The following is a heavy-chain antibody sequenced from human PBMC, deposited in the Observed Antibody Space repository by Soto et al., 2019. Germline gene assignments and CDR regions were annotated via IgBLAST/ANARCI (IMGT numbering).Heavy chain of an antibody. D-gene: IGHD6-6*01. CDR2: ISAYNGNT. V-gene: IGHV1-18*01. CDR1: GYTFTNYG. CDR3: ARSSMAARIGWFDP. Sequence: ASVKVSCKASGYTFTNYGISWVRQAPGQGLEWMGWISAYNGNTNYAQKLQGRVTMTTDTSTSTAYMELRSLRSDDTAVYYCARSSMAARIGWFDPWGQGTLVTVSS. J-gene: IGHJ5*02.